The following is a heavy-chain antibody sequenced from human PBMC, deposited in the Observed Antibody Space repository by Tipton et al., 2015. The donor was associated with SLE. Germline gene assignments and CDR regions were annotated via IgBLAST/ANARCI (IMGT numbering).Heavy chain of an antibody. CDR3: ARGLSYYLDSSGYYEFDI. V-gene: IGHV1-2*02. J-gene: IGHJ4*02. CDR2: INPNSGDT. Sequence: QLVQSGPEVKKPGASVKVSCKASGYTFTGYYMHWVRQAPGQGLEWMGCINPNSGDTEYAQKFQGRVTMTGDTSISTAYMELSSLTSDDTAVYYCARGLSYYLDSSGYYEFDIWGQGSLVTVSS. CDR1: GYTFTGYY. D-gene: IGHD3-22*01.